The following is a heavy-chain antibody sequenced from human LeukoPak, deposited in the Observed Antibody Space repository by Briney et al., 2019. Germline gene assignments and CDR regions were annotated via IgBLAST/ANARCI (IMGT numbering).Heavy chain of an antibody. Sequence: SSETLSLTCAVYGGSFSGYYWSRIRQPPGKGLEWIGEINHSGSTNYNPSLKSRVTISVDTSKNQFSLKLSSVTAADTAVYYCARGLKVVVAAKNFDYWGQGTLVTVSS. CDR1: GGSFSGYY. CDR2: INHSGST. CDR3: ARGLKVVVAAKNFDY. V-gene: IGHV4-34*01. J-gene: IGHJ4*02. D-gene: IGHD2-15*01.